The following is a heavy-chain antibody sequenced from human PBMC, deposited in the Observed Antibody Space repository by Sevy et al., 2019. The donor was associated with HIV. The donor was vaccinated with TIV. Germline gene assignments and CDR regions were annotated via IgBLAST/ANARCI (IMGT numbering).Heavy chain of an antibody. CDR3: AKVEVSCRRGELLLDAFDI. D-gene: IGHD1-26*01. Sequence: GGSLRLSCAASGFTFSSYATSWVRQAPGKGLEWVSAISGSGGSKYYADSVKGRFTISRDNSKNTLYLQMNSLRAEDTAVYYCAKVEVSCRRGELLLDAFDIWGQGTMVTVSS. CDR2: ISGSGGSK. J-gene: IGHJ3*02. V-gene: IGHV3-23*01. CDR1: GFTFSSYA.